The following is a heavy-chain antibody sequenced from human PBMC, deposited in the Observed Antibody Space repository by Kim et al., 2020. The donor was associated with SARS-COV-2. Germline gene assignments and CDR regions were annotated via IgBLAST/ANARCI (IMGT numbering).Heavy chain of an antibody. CDR2: MTGDGTEI. D-gene: IGHD3-22*01. CDR1: GFTFNNYA. J-gene: IGHJ4*02. V-gene: IGHV3-23*01. Sequence: GGSLRLSCAASGFTFNNYAMNWVRQAPGKGPEWVSGMTGDGTEIYYADSVKGLFTISRDNSRNTLYLQMSSLTAEDTAVYYCTKRDFYDSSTFSPFFDTWGQGTLVTV. CDR3: TKRDFYDSSTFSPFFDT.